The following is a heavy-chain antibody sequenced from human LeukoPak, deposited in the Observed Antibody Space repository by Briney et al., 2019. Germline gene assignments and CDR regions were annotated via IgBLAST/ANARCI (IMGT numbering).Heavy chain of an antibody. D-gene: IGHD2-21*01. Sequence: SETLSLTCAVYGGSFSGYYWSWIRQPPGKGLEWIGEINHSGSTNYNPSLKSRVTISVDTSKNQFSLKLSSVTAADTAVYYCARHPAYPTYDYWGQGTLVTVSS. V-gene: IGHV4-34*01. CDR1: GGSFSGYY. CDR2: INHSGST. CDR3: ARHPAYPTYDY. J-gene: IGHJ4*02.